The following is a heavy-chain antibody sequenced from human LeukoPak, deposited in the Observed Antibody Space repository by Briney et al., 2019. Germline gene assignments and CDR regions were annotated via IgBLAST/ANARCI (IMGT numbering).Heavy chain of an antibody. CDR1: GFTFSSFG. J-gene: IGHJ4*02. CDR2: ISYDENNK. D-gene: IGHD1-26*01. Sequence: GGSLRLSCAASGFTFSSFGMHWVRQAPGKGLEWVAVISYDENNKYYADSVKGRLTISRDNSKNTLYLQMNSLRAEDTAVYYCAKAVGATQRGYFDHWGQGALVTVSS. CDR3: AKAVGATQRGYFDH. V-gene: IGHV3-30*18.